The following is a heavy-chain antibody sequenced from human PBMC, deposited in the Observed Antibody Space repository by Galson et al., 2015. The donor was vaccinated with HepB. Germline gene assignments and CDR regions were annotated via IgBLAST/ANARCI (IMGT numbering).Heavy chain of an antibody. CDR2: IWKDGSKK. V-gene: IGHV3-33*01. CDR3: AREDATITVAALEY. CDR1: GFTFRNYG. D-gene: IGHD6-13*01. Sequence: SLRLSCAASGFTFRNYGIHWVRQAPGKGLEWMALIWKDGSKKHYADSLKGRFRISRDNAQDTLFLEADSLRAEDTAVYYCAREDATITVAALEYWGQGVLVTVSS. J-gene: IGHJ4*02.